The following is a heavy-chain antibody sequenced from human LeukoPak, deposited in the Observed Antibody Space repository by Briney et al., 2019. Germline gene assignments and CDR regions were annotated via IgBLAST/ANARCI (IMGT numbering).Heavy chain of an antibody. CDR2: IKQDGSEK. CDR1: GFTFINYW. CDR3: TRENWYIDY. J-gene: IGHJ4*02. V-gene: IGHV3-7*01. Sequence: PGGSLRLSCAASGFTFINYWMSWVRQAPGKGLEWVANIKQDGSEKYYVDSVKDRFTISRDNAKNSLYLQMNSLRAEDAAVYYCTRENWYIDYSGQGNLVTVSS.